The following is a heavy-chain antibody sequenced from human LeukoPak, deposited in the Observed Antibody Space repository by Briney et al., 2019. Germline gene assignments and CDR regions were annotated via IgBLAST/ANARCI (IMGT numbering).Heavy chain of an antibody. Sequence: QPGGSLRLSCAASGFTFSHYGMYWVRQAPGKGLEWVAFVRYDGTNEYNAAVKGRFTVSRDNSKNTLYLQMNSLRGDDTAVYYCAKEGPDYSVAAGLEYWGQGTLVTVSS. CDR3: AKEGPDYSVAAGLEY. D-gene: IGHD6-13*01. J-gene: IGHJ4*02. CDR2: VRYDGTNE. CDR1: GFTFSHYG. V-gene: IGHV3-30*02.